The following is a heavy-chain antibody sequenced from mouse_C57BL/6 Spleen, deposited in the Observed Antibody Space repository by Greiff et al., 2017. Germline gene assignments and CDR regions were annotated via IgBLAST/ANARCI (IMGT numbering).Heavy chain of an antibody. J-gene: IGHJ4*01. Sequence: VQLLQSGPELMKPGASVKMSCKASGYSFTDYYIHWVKQSHGKSLEWIGYIHPDNGGYGSNQKFKGKATFTADTTSNTAYMQLSSLTTEDSAIYYCARGQYRENYAMDYWGQGTSVTVSS. CDR2: IHPDNGGY. V-gene: IGHV1-34*01. D-gene: IGHD5-1*01. CDR3: ARGQYRENYAMDY. CDR1: GYSFTDYY.